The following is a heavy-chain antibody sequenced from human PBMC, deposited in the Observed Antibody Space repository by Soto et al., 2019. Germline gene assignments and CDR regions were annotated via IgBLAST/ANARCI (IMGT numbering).Heavy chain of an antibody. Sequence: GASVKVSCKASGGTFSSYAISWVRQAPGQGLEWMGGIIPIFGTANYAQKFQGRVTITADKSTSTVYMELSSLRSEDTAVYYCAREEYQLMHAFDIWGKGTMVTVSS. CDR2: IIPIFGTA. J-gene: IGHJ3*02. CDR1: GGTFSSYA. V-gene: IGHV1-69*06. D-gene: IGHD6-6*01. CDR3: AREEYQLMHAFDI.